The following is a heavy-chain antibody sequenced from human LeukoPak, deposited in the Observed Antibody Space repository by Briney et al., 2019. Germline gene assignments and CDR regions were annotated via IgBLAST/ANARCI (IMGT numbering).Heavy chain of an antibody. D-gene: IGHD1-1*01. CDR2: ISYDGSNK. CDR1: GFTFSSYA. J-gene: IGHJ4*02. Sequence: GRSLRLSCAASGFTFSSYAMHWVRQAPGKGLEWVAVISYDGSNKYYADSVKGRFTISRDNSKNALYLQMNSLRAEDTAVYYCARDLKRGERRMDYWGQGALVTVSS. CDR3: ARDLKRGERRMDY. V-gene: IGHV3-30*04.